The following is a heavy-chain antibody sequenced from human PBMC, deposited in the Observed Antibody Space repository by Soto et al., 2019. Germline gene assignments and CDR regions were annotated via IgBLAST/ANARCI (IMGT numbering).Heavy chain of an antibody. J-gene: IGHJ6*02. V-gene: IGHV4-59*01. CDR1: GGSISDYY. CDR2: IYYSGST. CDR3: AKNYRVYFYYGMDV. Sequence: QVQLQESGPGLVKPSETLSLTCTVSGGSISDYYWSWIRQPPGKGLEWIGHIYYSGSTNYNPSLKSRVTISLDTSKNHFSLKLTSVTSADTAVYYCAKNYRVYFYYGMDVWGQGTTVTVSS. D-gene: IGHD1-7*01.